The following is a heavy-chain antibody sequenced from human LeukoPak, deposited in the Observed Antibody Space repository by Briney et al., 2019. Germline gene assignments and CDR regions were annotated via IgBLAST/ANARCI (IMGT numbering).Heavy chain of an antibody. J-gene: IGHJ5*02. D-gene: IGHD4-17*01. CDR2: IYYSGST. Sequence: PSETLSLTCTVSGGSISSSSYYWGWIRQPPGKGLEWIGSIYYSGSTYYNPSLKSRVTISVDTSKNQFSLKLSSVTAADTAVYYCARQSHDYGDYGGGAWGQGTLVTVSS. V-gene: IGHV4-39*07. CDR1: GGSISSSSYY. CDR3: ARQSHDYGDYGGGA.